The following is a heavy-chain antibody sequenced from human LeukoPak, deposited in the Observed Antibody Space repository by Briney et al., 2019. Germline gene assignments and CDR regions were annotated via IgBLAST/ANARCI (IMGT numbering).Heavy chain of an antibody. CDR3: ARGYCDTNDCPPGAY. CDR1: GYTFTGYY. Sequence: LVASVKVSCKASGYTFTGYYMHWVRQAPGQGLEWMGWINPNSGDTNSAQKFQGRVTMTRDTSISTVYMELTGLTSDDTAVYYCARGYCDTNDCPPGAYWGQGALVTVSS. D-gene: IGHD3-9*01. V-gene: IGHV1-2*03. CDR2: INPNSGDT. J-gene: IGHJ4*02.